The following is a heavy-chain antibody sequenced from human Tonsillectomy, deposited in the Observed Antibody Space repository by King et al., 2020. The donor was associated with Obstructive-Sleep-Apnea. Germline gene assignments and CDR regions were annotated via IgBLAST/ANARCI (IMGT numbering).Heavy chain of an antibody. J-gene: IGHJ4*02. CDR2: IYYSGST. V-gene: IGHV4-59*08. CDR1: GASISCYY. CDR3: AGHRGAHDYGDY. Sequence: VQLQESGPGLVKPSETLSLTCTVSGASISCYYWSWIRQPPGKGLEWIGYIYYSGSTNYNPSLKSRVTISVDTSKNQFSLKLSSVTAADTAVYYCAGHRGAHDYGDYWGQGTLVTVSS. D-gene: IGHD3-10*01.